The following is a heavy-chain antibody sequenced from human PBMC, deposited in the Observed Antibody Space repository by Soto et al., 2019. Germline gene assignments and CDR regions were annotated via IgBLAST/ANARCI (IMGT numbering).Heavy chain of an antibody. J-gene: IGHJ3*02. Sequence: QLQLQESGPGLVKPSETLSLTCTVSGGSISSSSYYWGWIRQPPGKGLEWIGSIYYSGSTYYNPSLKRRVTISVDTSKNQFSLKLSSVTAADTAVYYCAGHVNPWAQGAFDIWGQGTMVTVSS. D-gene: IGHD7-27*01. CDR2: IYYSGST. CDR3: AGHVNPWAQGAFDI. V-gene: IGHV4-39*01. CDR1: GGSISSSSYY.